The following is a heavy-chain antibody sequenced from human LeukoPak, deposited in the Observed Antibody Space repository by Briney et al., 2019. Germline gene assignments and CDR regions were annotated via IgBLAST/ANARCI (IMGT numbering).Heavy chain of an antibody. CDR3: AREVRYSSSAYYMDV. CDR2: IYHSGST. J-gene: IGHJ6*03. D-gene: IGHD6-13*01. Sequence: SETLSLTCAVSGYSISSGYYWGWIRQPPGKGLEWIGSIYHSGSTYYNPSLKSRVTISVDTSKNQFSLKLSSVTAADTAVYYCAREVRYSSSAYYMDVWGKGTTVTVS. CDR1: GYSISSGYY. V-gene: IGHV4-38-2*02.